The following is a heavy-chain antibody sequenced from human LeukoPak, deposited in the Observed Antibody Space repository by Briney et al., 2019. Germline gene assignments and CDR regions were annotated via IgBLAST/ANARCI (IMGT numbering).Heavy chain of an antibody. J-gene: IGHJ3*02. V-gene: IGHV4-59*08. Sequence: SETLSLTRTVSGGSLRSYYWSWIRQPPGKGLELVGYIYYSGSTNYNPSLKSRVTISVDTSKSQFSLKLSSVTAADTAVYYCARLANYDFWSGPYPHDAFDIWGQGTMVTVSS. D-gene: IGHD3-3*01. CDR3: ARLANYDFWSGPYPHDAFDI. CDR1: GGSLRSYY. CDR2: IYYSGST.